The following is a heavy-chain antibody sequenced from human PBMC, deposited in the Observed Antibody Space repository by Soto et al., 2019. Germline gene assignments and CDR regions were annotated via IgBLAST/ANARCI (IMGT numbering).Heavy chain of an antibody. J-gene: IGHJ4*02. CDR1: GFTFSNAW. D-gene: IGHD3-22*01. V-gene: IGHV3-15*01. CDR3: ATPYYDSSGYYYGIFDH. Sequence: GGSLRLSCAASGFTFSNAWMSWVRQAPGKGLEWVGRIKKKTVGGTTDYAASLKGRFTISRDDSKNTLYLQMTSLQTEDTAVYYCATPYYDSSGYYYGIFDHWGQGTLVTVSS. CDR2: IKKKTVGGTT.